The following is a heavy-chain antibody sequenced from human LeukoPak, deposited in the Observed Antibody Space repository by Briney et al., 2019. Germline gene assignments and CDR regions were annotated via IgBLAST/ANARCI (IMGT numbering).Heavy chain of an antibody. Sequence: GGSLRLSCAASGFTFSSYAMSWVRQAPRKGLEWVSSISGSGGSTYHADSVKGRFTISRDNSKNTLYLQINSLRAEDTAVYYCAKAVKGTVTMVYYYGMDVWGQGTTVTVSS. D-gene: IGHD4-17*01. CDR1: GFTFSSYA. J-gene: IGHJ6*02. CDR2: ISGSGGST. CDR3: AKAVKGTVTMVYYYGMDV. V-gene: IGHV3-23*01.